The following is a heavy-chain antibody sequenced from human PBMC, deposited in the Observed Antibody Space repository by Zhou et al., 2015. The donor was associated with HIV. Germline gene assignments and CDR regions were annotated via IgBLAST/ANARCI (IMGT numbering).Heavy chain of an antibody. D-gene: IGHD2-21*02. CDR1: GGTFSSYA. Sequence: QVQLVQSGAEVKKPGSSVKVSCKASGGTFSSYAISWVRQAPGQGLEWMGGIIPIFGTANYAQKFQGRVTITADESTSTAYMELSSLRSEDTAVYYCARAKIVVVTATVYYYYGMDVWGQGTTVTVSS. CDR2: IIPIFGTA. CDR3: ARAKIVVVTATVYYYYGMDV. J-gene: IGHJ6*02. V-gene: IGHV1-69*01.